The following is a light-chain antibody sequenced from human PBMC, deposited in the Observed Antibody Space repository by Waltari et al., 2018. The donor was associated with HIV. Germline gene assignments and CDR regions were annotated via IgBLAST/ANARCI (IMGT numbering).Light chain of an antibody. CDR2: GAS. CDR1: QTVGLN. J-gene: IGKJ4*01. Sequence: DILLTQSPHTLSVSPGVRGTLSCRASQTVGLNFAWYQKRPGKPPKLLVYGASIRASGVSSRFSGSGSGTEFTLTISSVRSDDFAMYFCQQYDVWPLTFGGGT. V-gene: IGKV3-15*01. CDR3: QQYDVWPLT.